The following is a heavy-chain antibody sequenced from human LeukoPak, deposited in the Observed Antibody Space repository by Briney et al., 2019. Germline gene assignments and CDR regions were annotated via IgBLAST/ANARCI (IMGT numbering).Heavy chain of an antibody. J-gene: IGHJ4*02. CDR2: IWYDGSNK. CDR3: ARDFRFGELYKAGWDY. D-gene: IGHD3-10*01. Sequence: GGSLRLSCAASGFTFSSYGMHWVRQAPGKGLEWVAVIWYDGSNKYYADSVKGRFTIPRDNSKNTLYLQMNSLRAEDTAVYYCARDFRFGELYKAGWDYWGQGTLVTVSS. V-gene: IGHV3-33*01. CDR1: GFTFSSYG.